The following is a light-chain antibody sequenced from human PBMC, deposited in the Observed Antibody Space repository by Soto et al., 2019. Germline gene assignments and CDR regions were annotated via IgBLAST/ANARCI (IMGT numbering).Light chain of an antibody. CDR3: SSYTSSSTPHFV. CDR1: SSDVGGYNY. CDR2: DDS. Sequence: QSVLTQPASVSGSPGQSITISCTGTSSDVGGYNYVSWYQQHPGKAPKLMIYDDSNRPSGVSNRFSGSKSGNTASLTISGLQAEDEADYYCSSYTSSSTPHFVFGTGTKVTVL. J-gene: IGLJ1*01. V-gene: IGLV2-14*01.